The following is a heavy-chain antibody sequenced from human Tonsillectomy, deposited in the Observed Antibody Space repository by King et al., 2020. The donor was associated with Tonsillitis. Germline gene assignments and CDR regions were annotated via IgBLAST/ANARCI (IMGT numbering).Heavy chain of an antibody. CDR1: GFTFDNYA. CDR3: AKDPEQWLAQNWFDP. D-gene: IGHD6-19*01. V-gene: IGHV3-23*04. Sequence: VQLVESGGGLVQPGGSLRLSCAASGFTFDNYAMSWVRQAPGKGLEWVSAISGSGRNTYYADSVKGRFTISRDNSKSTLYLQMNSLRAEDTAAYYCAKDPEQWLAQNWFDPWGQGTLVTVSS. CDR2: ISGSGRNT. J-gene: IGHJ5*02.